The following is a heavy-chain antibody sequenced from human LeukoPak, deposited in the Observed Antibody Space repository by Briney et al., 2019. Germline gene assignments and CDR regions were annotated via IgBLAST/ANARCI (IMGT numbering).Heavy chain of an antibody. CDR3: TRWGALNGFDI. D-gene: IGHD3-16*01. CDR1: GVSMSGYY. CDR2: MSYSGTK. J-gene: IGHJ3*02. Sequence: SETLSLTCSVSGVSMSGYYWSWIRQSPGKGLEWIAYMSYSGTKNSNPSLKSRVTMSVDTSKSQFSLRLTSVTAADTAIYYCTRWGALNGFDIWGQGTVVTVSS. V-gene: IGHV4-59*01.